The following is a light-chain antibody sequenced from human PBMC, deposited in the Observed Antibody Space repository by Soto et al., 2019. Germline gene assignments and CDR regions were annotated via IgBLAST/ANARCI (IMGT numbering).Light chain of an antibody. CDR2: EVS. CDR3: ISYTTTSTDV. CDR1: SSDVGAYNY. J-gene: IGLJ1*01. V-gene: IGLV2-14*01. Sequence: SVLTQPATVSGAPGQSITISCIGSSSDVGAYNYVSWYQQEPGKAPKLIIYEVSNRPSGVSNRFSGSKSGNTASLTISGLQAEDEADYYCISYTTTSTDVFGSGTKVTVL.